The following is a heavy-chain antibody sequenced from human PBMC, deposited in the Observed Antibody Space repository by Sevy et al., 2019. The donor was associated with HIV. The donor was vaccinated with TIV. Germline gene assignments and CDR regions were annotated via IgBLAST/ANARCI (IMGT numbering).Heavy chain of an antibody. CDR3: ARAYCSGGRCYSLAY. V-gene: IGHV1-18*01. Sequence: ASVKVSCKASGYLFTSYRITWVRQAPGKRLELVGWISPHNGDTNYAQRVQDRVTMITDTSTTTAYMELRSLTSDDSAVDYCARAYCSGGRCYSLAYWGQGTLVTVSS. CDR2: ISPHNGDT. D-gene: IGHD2-15*01. J-gene: IGHJ4*02. CDR1: GYLFTSYR.